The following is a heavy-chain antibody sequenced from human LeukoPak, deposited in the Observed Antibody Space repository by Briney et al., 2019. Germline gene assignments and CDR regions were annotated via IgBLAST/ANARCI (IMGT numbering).Heavy chain of an antibody. CDR3: ARTYCGGGTCSSEPYYFDY. J-gene: IGHJ4*02. CDR1: GFTFSSYA. CDR2: ISGSGGST. Sequence: PGGSLRLSCAASGFTFSSYAMSWVRQAPGKGLEWVSAISGSGGSTYYADSVKGRFTISRDNSKNTLYLQMNSLRAEDTAVYYCARTYCGGGTCSSEPYYFDYWGQGALVTVSS. V-gene: IGHV3-23*01. D-gene: IGHD2-15*01.